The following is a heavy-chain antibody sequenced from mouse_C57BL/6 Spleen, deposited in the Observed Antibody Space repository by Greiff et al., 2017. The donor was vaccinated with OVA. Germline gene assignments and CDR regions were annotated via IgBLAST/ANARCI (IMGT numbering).Heavy chain of an antibody. Sequence: LKESGGGLVKPGGSLKLSCAASGFTFSSYAMYWVRQTPEKRLEWVATISDGGSYTYYPDNVKGRFTISRDNAKNNLYLQMSHLKSEDTAMYYCARGDYDWYFDVWGTGTTVTVSS. CDR3: ARGDYDWYFDV. D-gene: IGHD2-4*01. J-gene: IGHJ1*03. CDR1: GFTFSSYA. CDR2: ISDGGSYT. V-gene: IGHV5-4*01.